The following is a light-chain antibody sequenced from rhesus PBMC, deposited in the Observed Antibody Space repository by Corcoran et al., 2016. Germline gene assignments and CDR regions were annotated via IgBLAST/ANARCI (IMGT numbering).Light chain of an antibody. J-gene: IGKJ4*01. CDR2: KAS. CDR1: QGISSW. V-gene: IGKV1-22*01. Sequence: DIQMTQSPSSLSASVGDTVTITCRASQGISSWLAWYQQKPGKAPKLLIYKASSLQSGVPSRFSGSGSGTAFTLTIRSLQSEDFGTYNFQQYSSRPLTFGGGTKVELK. CDR3: QQYSSRPLT.